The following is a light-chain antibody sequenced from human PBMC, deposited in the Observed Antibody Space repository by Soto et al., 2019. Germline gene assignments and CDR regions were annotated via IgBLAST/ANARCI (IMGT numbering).Light chain of an antibody. V-gene: IGLV2-23*02. J-gene: IGLJ7*01. Sequence: QSALTQPASVSESPGQSITISCTGTSSDVGSYNLVSWYQQHPGKAPKLIISEVSKRPSGISDRFSGSKSGSTASLTISGLQAEDEADYYCCSYAGTSTHTVFGGGTQLTVL. CDR3: CSYAGTSTHTV. CDR1: SSDVGSYNL. CDR2: EVS.